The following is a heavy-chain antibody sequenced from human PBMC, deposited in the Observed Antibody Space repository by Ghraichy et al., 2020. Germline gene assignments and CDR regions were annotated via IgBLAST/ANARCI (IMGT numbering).Heavy chain of an antibody. J-gene: IGHJ1*01. CDR3: ASLGPARRLPN. D-gene: IGHD5-18*01. Sequence: SETLSLTCAVYGGSFSGYYWSWIRQPPGKGLEWIGEINHSGSTNYNPSLKSRVTISVDTSKNQFSLKLSSVTAADTAVYYCASLGPARRLPNWGQGTLVTVSS. CDR1: GGSFSGYY. CDR2: INHSGST. V-gene: IGHV4-34*01.